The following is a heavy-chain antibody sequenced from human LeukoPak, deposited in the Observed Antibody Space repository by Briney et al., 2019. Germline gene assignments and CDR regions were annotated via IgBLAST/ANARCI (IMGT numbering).Heavy chain of an antibody. J-gene: IGHJ4*02. CDR1: GGSFSSYY. CDR3: ALVGATRGYYFDY. V-gene: IGHV4-34*01. CDR2: INHSGST. D-gene: IGHD1-26*01. Sequence: SETLSLTCAVYGGSFSSYYWSWIRQPPGKGLEWTGEINHSGSTNYNPSLKSRVTISVDTSKNQFSLKLSSVTAADTAVYYCALVGATRGYYFDYWGQGTLVTVSS.